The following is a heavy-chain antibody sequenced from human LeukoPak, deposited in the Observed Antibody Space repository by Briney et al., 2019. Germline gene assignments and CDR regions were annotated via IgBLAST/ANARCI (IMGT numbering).Heavy chain of an antibody. J-gene: IGHJ4*02. CDR3: TPNWAYYDILTGYYHNLGPFDY. V-gene: IGHV3-15*01. CDR1: GFTFSNAR. CDR2: IKSKTDGGTT. Sequence: GGSLRLSCAASGFTFSNARMSWVRQAPGKGLEWVGRIKSKTDGGTTDYAAPVKGRFTISRDDSKNTLYLQMNSLKTEDAAVYYCTPNWAYYDILTGYYHNLGPFDYWGQGTLVTVSS. D-gene: IGHD3-9*01.